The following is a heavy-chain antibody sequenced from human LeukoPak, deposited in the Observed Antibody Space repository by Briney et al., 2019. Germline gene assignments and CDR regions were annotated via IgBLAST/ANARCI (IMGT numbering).Heavy chain of an antibody. CDR1: GGSISSYY. CDR3: AALAVAGTMGWFDP. V-gene: IGHV4-59*01. CDR2: IYYSGST. J-gene: IGHJ5*02. D-gene: IGHD6-19*01. Sequence: SETLSLTCTVSGGSISSYYWSWVRQPPGKGLEWVGYIYYSGSTNYNPSLKSRVTISVDTSKSQFSLKLSSVTAADTAVYYCAALAVAGTMGWFDPWGEGALVTVSS.